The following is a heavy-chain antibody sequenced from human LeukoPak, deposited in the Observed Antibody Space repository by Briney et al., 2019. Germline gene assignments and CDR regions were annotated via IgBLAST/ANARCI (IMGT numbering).Heavy chain of an antibody. J-gene: IGHJ4*02. Sequence: ASVKVSCKASGYTFTGYYMHWVRQAPGQGLEWMGWINPNSGDTNYAQNFQGRVTMTRDTSISTAYMELSRMRSDDTAVYYCARGSYPRPWFDYWGEGTLVTVSP. CDR1: GYTFTGYY. CDR2: INPNSGDT. CDR3: ARGSYPRPWFDY. V-gene: IGHV1-2*02.